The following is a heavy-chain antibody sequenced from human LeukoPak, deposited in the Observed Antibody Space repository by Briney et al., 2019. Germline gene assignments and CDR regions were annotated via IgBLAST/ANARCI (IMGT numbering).Heavy chain of an antibody. J-gene: IGHJ3*02. CDR2: ISRSNTI. CDR3: ASASGSYRHDAFDI. D-gene: IGHD1-26*01. CDR1: GFTFSDYS. V-gene: IGHV3-69-1*01. Sequence: GGSLRLSCAASGFTFSDYSMNWVRQAPGKGLEWVSYISRSNTIYYADSVKGRFTISRDNAKNSLYLQMNSLRAEDTAVYYCASASGSYRHDAFDIWGQGTMVTVSS.